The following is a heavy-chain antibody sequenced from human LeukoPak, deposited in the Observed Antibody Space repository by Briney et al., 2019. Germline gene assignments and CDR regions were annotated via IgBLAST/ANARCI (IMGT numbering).Heavy chain of an antibody. D-gene: IGHD6-19*01. CDR2: TNTNFDDT. CDR3: AGCIAVPGYSQDYMDV. V-gene: IGHV1-2*02. J-gene: IGHJ6*03. CDR1: GYTFSGYS. Sequence: ASVNLTCKASGYTFSGYSTWLVRQAPAQGLEWKGCTNTNFDDTFYAQKVPGRVIMTIYTSINTAFMELSSLTSDDTAVYFCAGCIAVPGYSQDYMDVWGKGTTVTVSS.